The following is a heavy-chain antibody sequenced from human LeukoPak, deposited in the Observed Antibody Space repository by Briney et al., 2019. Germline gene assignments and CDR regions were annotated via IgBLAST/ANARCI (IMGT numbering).Heavy chain of an antibody. Sequence: ASVTVSCKVSGYTLTELSMHWVRQAPGKGLEWMGSFDTEDGETIYAQKFQGRVTMTEDTSTDTAYMELSSLRSEDTAVYYCARLRDNWNVCVFDIWGQGTMVTISS. J-gene: IGHJ3*02. CDR1: GYTLTELS. CDR2: FDTEDGET. V-gene: IGHV1-24*01. D-gene: IGHD1-1*01. CDR3: ARLRDNWNVCVFDI.